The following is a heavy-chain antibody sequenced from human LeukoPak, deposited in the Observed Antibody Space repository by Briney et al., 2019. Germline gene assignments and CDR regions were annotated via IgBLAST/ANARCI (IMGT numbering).Heavy chain of an antibody. Sequence: ASVKVSCKASGYKFSSYDIIWVRQAPGQGLECMGWISPDNGYTNSAHKIQGRVTMTADTSTSTAYMELRSLRSDDTAVYYCARYNGYDWGYLDYWGQGTLVTV. J-gene: IGHJ4*02. CDR2: ISPDNGYT. CDR3: ARYNGYDWGYLDY. CDR1: GYKFSSYD. V-gene: IGHV1-18*01. D-gene: IGHD3-16*01.